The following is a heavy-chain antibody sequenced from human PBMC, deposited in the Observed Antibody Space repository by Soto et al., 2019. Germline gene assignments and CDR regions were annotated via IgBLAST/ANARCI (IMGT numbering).Heavy chain of an antibody. CDR1: GFTFSTYS. V-gene: IGHV3-23*01. CDR3: AKDQFITVTKQGWFDP. CDR2: ISGTGGTT. Sequence: GGSLRLSCAASGFTFSTYSMNWVRQAPGKGLEWVSAISGTGGTTYYSDSVKGRFTISRDNSKNTLYLQMNSLGAEDTAIYYCAKDQFITVTKQGWFDPWGQGTLVTVSS. J-gene: IGHJ5*02. D-gene: IGHD4-17*01.